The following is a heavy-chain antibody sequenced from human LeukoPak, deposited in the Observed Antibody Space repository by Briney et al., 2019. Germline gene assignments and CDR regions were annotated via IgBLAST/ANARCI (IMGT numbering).Heavy chain of an antibody. CDR1: GYTFTSYG. J-gene: IGHJ6*03. CDR3: ARDGRWLQIYYYYYMDV. Sequence: GASVKVSCKASGYTFTSYGISWVRQAPGQGLEWMGWISAYNGNTNFAQKLQGRVTMTTDTSTSTAYMELRSLRSDDTAVYYCARDGRWLQIYYYYYMDVWGKGTTVTISS. D-gene: IGHD5-24*01. V-gene: IGHV1-18*01. CDR2: ISAYNGNT.